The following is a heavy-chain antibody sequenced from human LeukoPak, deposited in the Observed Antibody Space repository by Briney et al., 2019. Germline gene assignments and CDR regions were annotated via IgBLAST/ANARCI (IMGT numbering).Heavy chain of an antibody. D-gene: IGHD1-7*01. J-gene: IGHJ4*02. CDR1: GFTFTTCA. Sequence: PGGSLRLSCPASGFTFTTCAMTWVRQAPGKGLEWVSSISDSGSHTYYTGSVKGRFTISRDNSKNTLYLQMNSLRAEDTAVYYCAKLPSDIPELNYCGQGSLVTVSS. CDR3: AKLPSDIPELNY. CDR2: ISDSGSHT. V-gene: IGHV3-23*05.